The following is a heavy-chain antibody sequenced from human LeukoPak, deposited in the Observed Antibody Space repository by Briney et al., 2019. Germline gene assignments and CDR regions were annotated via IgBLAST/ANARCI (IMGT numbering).Heavy chain of an antibody. Sequence: GASVKVSCKASSYTFTSYGISWVRQAPGQGLEWMGWISAYNGNTNYAQKLQGRVTMTTDTSTSTAYMELRSLRSDDTAVYYCARGTNHYDILTGYYTQYYFDYWGQGTLVTVSS. CDR3: ARGTNHYDILTGYYTQYYFDY. V-gene: IGHV1-18*01. J-gene: IGHJ4*02. D-gene: IGHD3-9*01. CDR2: ISAYNGNT. CDR1: SYTFTSYG.